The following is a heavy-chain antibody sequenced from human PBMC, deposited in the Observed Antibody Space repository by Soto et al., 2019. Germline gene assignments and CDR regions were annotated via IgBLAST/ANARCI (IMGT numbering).Heavy chain of an antibody. Sequence: GASVKVSCKASGGTFSSYAISWVRQAPGQGLEWMGGIIPIFGTANYAQKFQGRVTITADKSTSTAYMELSSLRSEDTAVYYCARTIYDSSGYYYNWFDPWGQGTLVTVSS. V-gene: IGHV1-69*06. D-gene: IGHD3-22*01. CDR1: GGTFSSYA. CDR2: IIPIFGTA. J-gene: IGHJ5*02. CDR3: ARTIYDSSGYYYNWFDP.